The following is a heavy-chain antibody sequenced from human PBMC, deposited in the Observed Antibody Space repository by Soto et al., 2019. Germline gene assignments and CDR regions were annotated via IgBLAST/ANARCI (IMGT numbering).Heavy chain of an antibody. CDR3: ARGTAAVADDDAFDI. CDR1: GYTFTSYD. V-gene: IGHV1-8*01. J-gene: IGHJ3*02. CDR2: MNPNSGNT. D-gene: IGHD6-13*01. Sequence: ASVKVSCKASGYTFTSYDINWVRQATGRGLEWMGRMNPNSGNTGYAQKFQGRVTMTRNTSISTAYMELSSLRSEDTAVYYCARGTAAVADDDAFDIWGQGTMVTV.